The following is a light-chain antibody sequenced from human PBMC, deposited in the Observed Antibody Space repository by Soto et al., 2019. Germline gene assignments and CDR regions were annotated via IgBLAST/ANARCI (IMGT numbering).Light chain of an antibody. CDR1: QRVSSK. J-gene: IGKJ1*01. CDR2: GAS. V-gene: IGKV3-15*01. CDR3: QQYNDWPPTWT. Sequence: EIVMTQSPATLSVSPGERATLSCRASQRVSSKLAWYQQKPGQAPRVLIYGASTRASGIPARFSGSGSGTEFTLTISSLQSEDFAVYYCQQYNDWPPTWTFGQGTRVEIK.